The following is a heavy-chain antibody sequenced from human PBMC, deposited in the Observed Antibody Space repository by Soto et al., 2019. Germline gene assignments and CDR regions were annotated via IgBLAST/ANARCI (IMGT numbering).Heavy chain of an antibody. Sequence: QVQLQQWGAGLLKPSETLSLTCAVYGGSFSGYYWTWIRQAPGKGLEWIGEINHCGGTNYNSSLKGRVTLLVNPSKNPFSLFLFFVAGAGTAVYYCAGGRQFFPFWSGCQNEGPCGYDGRGPGTTVTVSS. V-gene: IGHV4-34*02. D-gene: IGHD3-3*01. J-gene: IGHJ6*01. CDR1: GGSFSGYY. CDR3: AGGRQFFPFWSGCQNEGPCGYDG. CDR2: INHCGGT.